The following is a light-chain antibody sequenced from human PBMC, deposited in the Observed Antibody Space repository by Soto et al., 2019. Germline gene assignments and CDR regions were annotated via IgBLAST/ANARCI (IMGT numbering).Light chain of an antibody. CDR1: QSVSTSQ. CDR2: GAS. J-gene: IGKJ1*01. CDR3: QHFRDSST. V-gene: IGKV3-20*01. Sequence: IVFTHSPVTLCLSPGETTTLSCRASQSVSTSQLAWYQQKPGQAPRLLIYGASNRATGIPDRFSGSGSGTDFTLSISRLEPEDFAVYYCQHFRDSSTFGQGTKVDIK.